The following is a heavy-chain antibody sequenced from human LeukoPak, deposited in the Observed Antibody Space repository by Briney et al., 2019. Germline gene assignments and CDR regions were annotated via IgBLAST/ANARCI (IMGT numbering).Heavy chain of an antibody. CDR1: GGSISSSSYY. CDR2: IYYSGST. J-gene: IGHJ6*03. D-gene: IGHD1-14*01. Sequence: SETLSLTCTVSGGSISSSSYYWGWIRQPPGKGLEWIGSIYYSGSTYYNPSLKSRVTISVDTSKNQFSLKLSSVTAADTAVYYCARGPESFIGYYYYMDVWGKGTTVTISS. V-gene: IGHV4-39*07. CDR3: ARGPESFIGYYYYMDV.